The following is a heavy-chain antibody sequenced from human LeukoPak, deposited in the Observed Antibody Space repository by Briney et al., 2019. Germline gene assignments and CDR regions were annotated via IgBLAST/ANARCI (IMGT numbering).Heavy chain of an antibody. D-gene: IGHD3-22*01. Sequence: GGSLRLSCAASGFTFSSYAMSWVRQAPGKGLEWVSAISGSGGSTYYADSVKGRFTISRDNSKNTLYLKMNSLRAEDTAVYYCAKANYYDSSGYYYALDYWGQGTLVTVSS. V-gene: IGHV3-23*01. CDR3: AKANYYDSSGYYYALDY. CDR1: GFTFSSYA. J-gene: IGHJ4*02. CDR2: ISGSGGST.